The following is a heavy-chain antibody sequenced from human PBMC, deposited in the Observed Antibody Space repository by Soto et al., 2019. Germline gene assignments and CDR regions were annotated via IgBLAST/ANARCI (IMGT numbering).Heavy chain of an antibody. CDR3: ARDRPDHYYDSSGSDY. D-gene: IGHD3-22*01. CDR2: IKQDGSEK. Sequence: GGSLRLSCGASGFAFRSHWMSWVRQAPGKGLEWVANIKQDGSEKYYVDSVKGRFTISRDNAKNSLYLQMNSLRAEDTVVYYCARDRPDHYYDSSGSDYWGQGTLVTVSS. J-gene: IGHJ4*02. CDR1: GFAFRSHW. V-gene: IGHV3-7*01.